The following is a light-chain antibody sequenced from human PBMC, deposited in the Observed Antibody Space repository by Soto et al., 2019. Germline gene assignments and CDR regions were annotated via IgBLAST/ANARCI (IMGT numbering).Light chain of an antibody. CDR1: SSDVGGYNY. CDR2: EVS. Sequence: QSALTQPPSASGSPGQSVTISCTGTSSDVGGYNYVSWYQQHPGKAPKLMIYEVSKRPSGVPDRFSGSTSGNTASLTVSGLQAEDEADYYCTSYASSNHLVFGAGTKLTVL. J-gene: IGLJ2*01. CDR3: TSYASSNHLV. V-gene: IGLV2-8*01.